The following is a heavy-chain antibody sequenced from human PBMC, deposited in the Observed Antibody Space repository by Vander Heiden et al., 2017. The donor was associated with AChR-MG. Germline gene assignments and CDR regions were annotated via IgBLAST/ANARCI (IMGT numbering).Heavy chain of an antibody. Sequence: EVQLVESLGGLVQPGGSLRLSCAASGFTFSSYWMGWVRQAPGKGLEWVANIKQDGSEKYYVDSVKGRFTISRDNAKNSLYLQMNSLRAEDTAVYYCARDAPVLLWFGELSVVDYWGQGTLVTVSS. CDR2: IKQDGSEK. D-gene: IGHD3-10*01. V-gene: IGHV3-7*01. J-gene: IGHJ4*02. CDR3: ARDAPVLLWFGELSVVDY. CDR1: GFTFSSYW.